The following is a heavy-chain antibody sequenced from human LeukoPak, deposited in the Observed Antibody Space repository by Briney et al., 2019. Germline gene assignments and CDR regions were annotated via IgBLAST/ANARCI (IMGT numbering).Heavy chain of an antibody. V-gene: IGHV3-48*03. CDR3: ARNIRWYFDL. CDR2: ISSSGSTI. J-gene: IGHJ2*01. CDR1: EFTFSGYE. Sequence: GGSLRLSCADSEFTFSGYEMNWVRQAPGKGLEWVSYISSSGSTIYYADSVKGRFTISRDNAKNSLYLQMNSLRAEDTAVYYCARNIRWYFDLWGRGTLVTVSS. D-gene: IGHD2-2*02.